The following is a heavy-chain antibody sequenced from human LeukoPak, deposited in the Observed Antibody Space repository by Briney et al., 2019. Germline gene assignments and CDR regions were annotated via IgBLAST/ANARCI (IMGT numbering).Heavy chain of an antibody. CDR3: ARSLSTAGIDY. J-gene: IGHJ4*02. CDR1: GYSISSGRY. Sequence: PSATLSLTCAVSGYSISSGRYWGWIRQPPGKGLEWIGSVFHSGTTYYNPSLKSLVTISVDTSKNQFSLNLRSVSAADTAVYYCARSLSTAGIDYWGQGTLVTVSS. V-gene: IGHV4-38-2*01. CDR2: VFHSGTT. D-gene: IGHD2-2*01.